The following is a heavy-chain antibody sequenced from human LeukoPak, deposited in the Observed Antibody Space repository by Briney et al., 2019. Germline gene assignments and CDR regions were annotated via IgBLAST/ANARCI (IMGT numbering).Heavy chain of an antibody. Sequence: SETLSLTCTVPGDSFSSSSDIWGWIRQSPGMGLEWIGSIYYSGNTYYNPSLKSRVTTSVDRSNIQFSLRLTSVTAADTAVYYCARGYCSSTSRYGWFDPWGQGILVTVSS. CDR2: IYYSGNT. J-gene: IGHJ5*02. V-gene: IGHV4-39*01. D-gene: IGHD2-2*01. CDR1: GDSFSSSSDI. CDR3: ARGYCSSTSRYGWFDP.